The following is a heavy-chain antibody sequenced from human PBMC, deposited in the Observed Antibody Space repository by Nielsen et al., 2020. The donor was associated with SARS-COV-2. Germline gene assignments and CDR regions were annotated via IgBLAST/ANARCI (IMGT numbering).Heavy chain of an antibody. Sequence: SETLSLTCAVSGGSISSGGYSWSWIRQPPGKGLEWIGYIYHSGSTYYNPSLKSRVTISVDTSKNQFSLKLSSVTAADTAVYYCAIVSSGWISGGMDVWCQGTTVTVSS. D-gene: IGHD6-19*01. CDR1: GGSISSGGYS. J-gene: IGHJ6*02. CDR3: AIVSSGWISGGMDV. V-gene: IGHV4-30-2*01. CDR2: IYHSGST.